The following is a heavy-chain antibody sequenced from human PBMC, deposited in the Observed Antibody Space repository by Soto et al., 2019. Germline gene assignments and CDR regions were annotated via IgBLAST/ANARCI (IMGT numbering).Heavy chain of an antibody. Sequence: EVQLLESGGGLVQPGGSLRLSCAASGFTFATYAMGWVHQAPGKGLEWVSGISDNGRTTSYTDSVKGRFTISRDNSRNTLYLQMNSLRVEDTAVYYCAKRDGGYASFDYWGQGILVTVSS. V-gene: IGHV3-23*01. CDR3: AKRDGGYASFDY. J-gene: IGHJ4*02. CDR2: ISDNGRTT. D-gene: IGHD5-12*01. CDR1: GFTFATYA.